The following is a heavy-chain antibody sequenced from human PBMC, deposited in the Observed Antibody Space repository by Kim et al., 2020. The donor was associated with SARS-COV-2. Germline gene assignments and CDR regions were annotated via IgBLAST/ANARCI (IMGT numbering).Heavy chain of an antibody. CDR3: ARSLPPGAAAATFDY. Sequence: ASVKVSCKASGYTFTSYGISWVRQAPGQGLEWMGWISAYNGNTNYAQKLQGRVTMTTDTSTSTAYMELRSLRSDDTAVYYCARSLPPGAAAATFDYWGQGTLVTVSS. CDR1: GYTFTSYG. D-gene: IGHD6-13*01. CDR2: ISAYNGNT. J-gene: IGHJ4*02. V-gene: IGHV1-18*01.